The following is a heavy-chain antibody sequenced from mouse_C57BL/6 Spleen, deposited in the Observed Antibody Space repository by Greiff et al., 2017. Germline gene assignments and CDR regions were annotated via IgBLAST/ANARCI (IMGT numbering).Heavy chain of an antibody. CDR3: ANYYGSSCGYYYAMDY. CDR2: ISSGSSTI. Sequence: EVQRVESGGGLVKPGGSLKLSCAASGFTFSDYGMHWVRQAPEKGLEWVAYISSGSSTIYYADTVKGRFTISRDNAKNTPFLQMTSLRSEDTAMYYCANYYGSSCGYYYAMDYWGQGTSVTVSS. CDR1: GFTFSDYG. D-gene: IGHD1-1*01. J-gene: IGHJ4*01. V-gene: IGHV5-17*01.